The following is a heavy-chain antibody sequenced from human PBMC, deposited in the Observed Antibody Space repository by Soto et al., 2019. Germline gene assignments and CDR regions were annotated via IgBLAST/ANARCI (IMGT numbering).Heavy chain of an antibody. V-gene: IGHV1-18*01. CDR2: ISADNGKT. Sequence: ASVKVSCKASGYTFRNFDITWVRQAPGQGLEWMGWISADNGKTNYPRKFQGRLTMTTDTSTSTAYMELRSLRSDDTAVYYCVRERGLYSNTHKTNYWFDPWGQGTLVTVSS. J-gene: IGHJ5*02. CDR1: GYTFRNFD. CDR3: VRERGLYSNTHKTNYWFDP. D-gene: IGHD6-13*01.